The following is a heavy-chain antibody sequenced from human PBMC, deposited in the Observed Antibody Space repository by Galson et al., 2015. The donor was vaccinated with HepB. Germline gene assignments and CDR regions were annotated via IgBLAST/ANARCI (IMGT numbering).Heavy chain of an antibody. V-gene: IGHV3-21*01. CDR3: ASTSGFFLPSIAVAGHFDY. J-gene: IGHJ4*02. CDR1: GFTFSSYS. D-gene: IGHD6-19*01. Sequence: SLRLSCAASGFTFSSYSMNWVRQAPGKGLEWVSSISSSSSYIYYADSVKGRFTISRDNAKNSLYLQMNSLRAEDTAVYYCASTSGFFLPSIAVAGHFDYWGQGTLVTVSS. CDR2: ISSSSSYI.